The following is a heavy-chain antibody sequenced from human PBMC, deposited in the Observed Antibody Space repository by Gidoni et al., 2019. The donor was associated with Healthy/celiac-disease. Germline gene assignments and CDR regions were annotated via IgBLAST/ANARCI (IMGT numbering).Heavy chain of an antibody. D-gene: IGHD3-3*01. Sequence: QVQLVQSGAEGKKPGASVKVSCKASGYTLTSYAMHWVRQAPGQRLEWMGWINAGNGNTKYSQKFQGRVTITRDTSASTAYMELSSLRSEDTAVYYCARDRFWSGYKKDVDYWGQGTLVTVSS. CDR3: ARDRFWSGYKKDVDY. V-gene: IGHV1-3*01. CDR1: GYTLTSYA. J-gene: IGHJ4*02. CDR2: INAGNGNT.